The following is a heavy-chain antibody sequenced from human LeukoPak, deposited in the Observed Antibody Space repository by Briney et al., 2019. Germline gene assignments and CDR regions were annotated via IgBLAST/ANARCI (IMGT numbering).Heavy chain of an antibody. CDR2: ISGSGGST. D-gene: IGHD4-17*01. V-gene: IGHV3-23*01. CDR1: GFTFSSYA. J-gene: IGHJ4*02. CDR3: ARGHTAVTRHFDF. Sequence: GGSLRLSCAASGFTFSSYAMSWVRQALGKGLEWVSTISGSGGSTYYADSVKGRFTISRDNSKNTLYLQMNSLRAEDTAVYYCARGHTAVTRHFDFWGQGTLVTVSS.